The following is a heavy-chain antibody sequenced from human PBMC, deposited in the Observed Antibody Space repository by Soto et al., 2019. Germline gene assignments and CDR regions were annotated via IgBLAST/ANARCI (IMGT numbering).Heavy chain of an antibody. V-gene: IGHV1-46*01. D-gene: IGHD2-15*01. CDR2: INPSGGST. J-gene: IGHJ5*02. CDR3: ARGSICSGGSCQGRSWFDP. CDR1: GYTFTSYY. Sequence: QVQLVQSGAEVKKPGASVKVSCKASGYTFTSYYMHWVRQAPGQGLEWMGIINPSGGSTSYAQKFQGRVTMTRDTSTSTVSMELSSLRSEDTAVYYCARGSICSGGSCQGRSWFDPWGQGTLVTVSS.